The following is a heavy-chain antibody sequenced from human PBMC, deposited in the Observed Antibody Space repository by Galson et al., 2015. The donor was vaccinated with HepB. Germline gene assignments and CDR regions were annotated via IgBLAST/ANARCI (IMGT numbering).Heavy chain of an antibody. V-gene: IGHV3-30-3*01. D-gene: IGHD3/OR15-3a*01. Sequence: LRLSGAASGFTFSRYVRYWVRLAQGKGLVWVAVISYDGSEKYYEDSVKGRLTISRDNSKNTLNLQMNSLRAEDTAVYYCARDGPETSLYYYMDVWGRGTTVTVSS. J-gene: IGHJ6*03. CDR1: GFTFSRYV. CDR3: ARDGPETSLYYYMDV. CDR2: ISYDGSEK.